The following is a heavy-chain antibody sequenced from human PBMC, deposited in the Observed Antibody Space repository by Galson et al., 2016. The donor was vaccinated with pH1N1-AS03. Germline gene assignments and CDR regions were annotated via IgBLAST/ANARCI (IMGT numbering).Heavy chain of an antibody. CDR2: IWPADSDT. V-gene: IGHV5-51*01. D-gene: IGHD2-15*01. J-gene: IGHJ3*02. CDR1: GYIFSSYW. Sequence: QSGAEVKKPGESLKISCQASGYIFSSYWIGWVRQRPGKGLEWMGIIWPADSDTKYSPSFQGQVTISVDTSLNTAYLQWSSLEASDTAMYFCARQEYCSGGSCFLYYDAFDMWGQGTLVTVSS. CDR3: ARQEYCSGGSCFLYYDAFDM.